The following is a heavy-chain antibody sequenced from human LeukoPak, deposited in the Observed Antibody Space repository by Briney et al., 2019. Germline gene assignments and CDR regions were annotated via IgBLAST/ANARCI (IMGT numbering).Heavy chain of an antibody. J-gene: IGHJ4*02. D-gene: IGHD2-2*02. V-gene: IGHV1-69*13. CDR2: IIPIFGTA. CDR3: ARDNRAYCSSTSCYTRFFD. Sequence: GASVKVSCKASGGTFSSYAISWVRQAPGQGLEWMGGIIPIFGTANYAQKFQGRVTITADESTSTAYMELSSLRSEDTAVYYCARDNRAYCSSTSCYTRFFDWGQGTLVTVSS. CDR1: GGTFSSYA.